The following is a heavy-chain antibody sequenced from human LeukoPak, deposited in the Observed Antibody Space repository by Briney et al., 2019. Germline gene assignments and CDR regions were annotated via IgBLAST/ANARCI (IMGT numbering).Heavy chain of an antibody. CDR2: IRNDGNDK. CDR3: AKDRCSNGIGCYYYYMDV. V-gene: IGHV3-30*02. J-gene: IGHJ6*03. Sequence: GGSLRLSCAASGFTFSDYGIHWVRQAPGKGLGLVAFIRNDGNDKSYADSVKGRFTISRDNSENTLYLQMNSLRAEDTAEYYCAKDRCSNGIGCYYYYMDVWGKGTTVTISS. CDR1: GFTFSDYG. D-gene: IGHD2-8*01.